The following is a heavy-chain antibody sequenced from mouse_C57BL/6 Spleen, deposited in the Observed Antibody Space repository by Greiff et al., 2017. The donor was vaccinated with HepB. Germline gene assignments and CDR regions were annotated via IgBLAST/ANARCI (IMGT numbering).Heavy chain of an antibody. CDR1: GFTFTDYY. D-gene: IGHD1-1*01. V-gene: IGHV7-3*01. CDR3: ARIPYYYGSSYWYFDV. J-gene: IGHJ1*03. CDR2: IRNKANGYTT. Sequence: EVKLQESGGGLVQPGGSLSLSCAASGFTFTDYYMSWVRQPPGKALEWLGFIRNKANGYTTEYSASVKGRFTISRDNSQSILYLQMNALRAEDSATYYCARIPYYYGSSYWYFDVWGTGTTVTVSS.